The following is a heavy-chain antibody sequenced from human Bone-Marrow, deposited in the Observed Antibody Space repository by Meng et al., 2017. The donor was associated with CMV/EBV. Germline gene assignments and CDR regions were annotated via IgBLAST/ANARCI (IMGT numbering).Heavy chain of an antibody. J-gene: IGHJ4*02. CDR1: GFIVGDNY. Sequence: GESLKISCTVSGFIVGDNYMSWVRQASGKGLEWVSVIYSDGSTYYADSVKGRFTIFRDNPKNTLYLQMNSLRAEDTAVYYCARDVSSYWGQGTRVTVSS. D-gene: IGHD5/OR15-5a*01. CDR2: IYSDGST. CDR3: ARDVSSY. V-gene: IGHV3-53*01.